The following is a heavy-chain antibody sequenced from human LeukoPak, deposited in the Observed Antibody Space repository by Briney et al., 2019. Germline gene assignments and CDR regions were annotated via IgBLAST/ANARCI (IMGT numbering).Heavy chain of an antibody. D-gene: IGHD1-26*01. CDR2: ISSSSSYI. CDR3: ARDLSGSPDY. CDR1: GFTFSSYE. Sequence: GGSLRLSCAASGFTFSSYEMNWVRQAPGKGLEWVSSISSSSSYIYYADSVKGRFTISRDNAKNSLYLQMNSLRAEDTAVYYCARDLSGSPDYWGQGTLVTVSS. J-gene: IGHJ4*02. V-gene: IGHV3-21*01.